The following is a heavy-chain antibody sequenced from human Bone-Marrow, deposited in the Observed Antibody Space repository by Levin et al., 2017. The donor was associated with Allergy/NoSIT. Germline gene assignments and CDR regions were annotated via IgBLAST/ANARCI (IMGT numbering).Heavy chain of an antibody. D-gene: IGHD3-10*01. V-gene: IGHV3-30*04. Sequence: AGESLKISCTASGMTFSSYAMHWVRLAPGKGLEWVALISVDGSVSYYAHSVRGRVTISRDDSRNTLYLQMSSLRPEDTAVYSCAREGPGCAPPDYWGQGTLVTVSS. CDR1: GMTFSSYA. CDR3: AREGPGCAPPDY. J-gene: IGHJ4*02. CDR2: ISVDGSVS.